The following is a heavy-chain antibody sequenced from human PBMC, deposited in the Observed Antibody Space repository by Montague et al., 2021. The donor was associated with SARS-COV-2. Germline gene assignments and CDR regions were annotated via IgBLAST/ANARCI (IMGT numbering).Heavy chain of an antibody. CDR2: INYSGST. V-gene: IGHV4-59*01. CDR3: ARGGCYSNYGLDV. Sequence: SETLSLTCTVSGGSISNYYWSWIRQPPGRGLEWIGYINYSGSTDYSPSLKSRVTISIDTSKNQFSLKVSSVTAADTAVYYCARGGCYSNYGLDVWGPGTTVTVSS. D-gene: IGHD2-21*01. CDR1: GGSISNYY. J-gene: IGHJ6*02.